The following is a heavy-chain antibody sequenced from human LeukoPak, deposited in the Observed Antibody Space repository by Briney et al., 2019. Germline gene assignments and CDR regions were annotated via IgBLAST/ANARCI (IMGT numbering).Heavy chain of an antibody. CDR1: GFTLSKFC. CDR3: AKVQAGTWGLEN. V-gene: IGHV3-30*02. J-gene: IGHJ4*02. D-gene: IGHD3-10*01. Sequence: GGSLRLSCAASGFTLSKFCMHWVRQAPGRGLEWVAFVRPNGSSNYYADSVKGGFTISRDISKNTLYLQMNSLRAEDTAFYYCAKVQAGTWGLENWGPGTLVTVSS. CDR2: VRPNGSSN.